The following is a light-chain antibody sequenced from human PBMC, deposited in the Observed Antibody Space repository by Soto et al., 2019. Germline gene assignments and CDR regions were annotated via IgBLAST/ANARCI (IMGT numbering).Light chain of an antibody. Sequence: QSVLTQPPSASGTPGQRVTISCSGSSPNIGSNTVNWYQQLPGTAPKLLIYSNNQRPSGVPDRFSGSKSGTSASLAISGLQSEDEADYYCAAWDDSLNGVVFGGGTKLTV. CDR3: AAWDDSLNGVV. J-gene: IGLJ2*01. CDR2: SNN. V-gene: IGLV1-44*01. CDR1: SPNIGSNT.